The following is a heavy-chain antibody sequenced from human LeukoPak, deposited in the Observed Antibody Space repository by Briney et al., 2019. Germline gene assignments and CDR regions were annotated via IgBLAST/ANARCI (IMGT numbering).Heavy chain of an antibody. J-gene: IGHJ3*01. V-gene: IGHV6-1*01. D-gene: IGHD6-13*01. CDR2: TYYRSKWYN. CDR1: GDSVSSNSAA. Sequence: SQTLSLACAISGDSVSSNSAAWNWIRQSPSRGLEWLGRTYYRSKWYNGYAVSVKSRITINPDTSGNQFSLHLNSVTPEDTAVYYCAGGISATGGGWGQGTMVTVSS. CDR3: AGGISATGGG.